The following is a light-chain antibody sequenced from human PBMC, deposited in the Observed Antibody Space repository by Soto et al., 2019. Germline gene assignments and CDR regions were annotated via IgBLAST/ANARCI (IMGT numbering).Light chain of an antibody. CDR2: GAS. V-gene: IGKV3-20*01. CDR3: QQYGSSGT. Sequence: EFVLTQSPGTLSLSPGERATLSCRASQSVSNNYLAWYQQKPGQAPRLLIYGASNRATGIPDRLSGSGSGTDFTLTISRLEPEDFAVYYCQQYGSSGTFGQGTKVDIK. CDR1: QSVSNNY. J-gene: IGKJ1*01.